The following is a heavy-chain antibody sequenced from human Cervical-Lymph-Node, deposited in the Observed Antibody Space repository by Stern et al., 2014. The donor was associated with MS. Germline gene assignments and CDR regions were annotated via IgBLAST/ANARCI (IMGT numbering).Heavy chain of an antibody. CDR3: ARDSRTNSYGSYFDY. D-gene: IGHD5-18*01. CDR1: GVTFSSYS. CDR2: ISRSSSYI. J-gene: IGHJ4*02. V-gene: IGHV3-21*01. Sequence: MQLVQSGGGMFKPGGSLRLSCAASGVTFSSYSMNWVRQAPGKGLEWVSSISRSSSYIYYADSVKGRFTISRDNAKNSLYLQMNSLRAEDTAVYYCARDSRTNSYGSYFDYWGQGTLVTVSS.